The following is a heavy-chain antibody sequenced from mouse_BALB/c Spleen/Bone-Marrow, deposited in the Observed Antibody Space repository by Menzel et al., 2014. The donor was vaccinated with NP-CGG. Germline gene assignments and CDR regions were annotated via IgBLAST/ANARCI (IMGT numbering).Heavy chain of an antibody. CDR2: IWGDGTT. D-gene: IGHD2-10*02. Sequence: VQLQQSGPGLVAPSQRLSIPCTVSGFSLTDYGINWVRQPPGKGLEWLGMIWGDGTTDYNSALRSRLSINKDNSRSQVFLKMNSLQTDDTARYYCAREKYGNYYAMGYWGQGTSVTVSS. V-gene: IGHV2-6-7*01. CDR3: AREKYGNYYAMGY. J-gene: IGHJ4*01. CDR1: GFSLTDYG.